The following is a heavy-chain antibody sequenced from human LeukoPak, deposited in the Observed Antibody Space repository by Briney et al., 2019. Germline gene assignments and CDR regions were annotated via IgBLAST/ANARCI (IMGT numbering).Heavy chain of an antibody. Sequence: SETLSLTCTVSGGSISSYYWSWIRQPPGKGLEWIGYIYYSGSTDYNPSLKSRVTISGDTSKNQFSLKLTSVTAADTAMYYCARDIYARVTRGYYYYYMDVWGKGTTVTISS. V-gene: IGHV4-59*12. J-gene: IGHJ6*03. D-gene: IGHD4-17*01. CDR3: ARDIYARVTRGYYYYYMDV. CDR2: IYYSGST. CDR1: GGSISSYY.